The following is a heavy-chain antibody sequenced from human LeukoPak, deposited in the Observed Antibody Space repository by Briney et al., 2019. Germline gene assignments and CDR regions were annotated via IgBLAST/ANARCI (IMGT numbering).Heavy chain of an antibody. V-gene: IGHV3-7*01. Sequence: GGSLRLSCAASGFTFSSYWMSWVRQAPGKGLEWVANIKQDGSEKYYVDSVKGRFTISRDNAKNSLYLQMNSLRAEDTAVYYCARSVDSITMIVAGAFDIWGQGTMVTVSS. CDR1: GFTFSSYW. D-gene: IGHD3-22*01. J-gene: IGHJ3*02. CDR3: ARSVDSITMIVAGAFDI. CDR2: IKQDGSEK.